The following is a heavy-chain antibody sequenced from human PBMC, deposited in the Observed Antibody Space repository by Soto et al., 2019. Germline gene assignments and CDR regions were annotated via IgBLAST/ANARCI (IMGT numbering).Heavy chain of an antibody. J-gene: IGHJ5*02. Sequence: WALRLSCVASGFTFDSYAMAWVRQAPGKGLEWVATILRSGATTYYADSVKGRFTVSRDNSKNTMFLQMNSLRADDTAVYFCAKDYYDSSSTYYEINWFDPWGQGTLVTVSS. CDR3: AKDYYDSSSTYYEINWFDP. D-gene: IGHD3-22*01. CDR2: ILRSGATT. CDR1: GFTFDSYA. V-gene: IGHV3-23*01.